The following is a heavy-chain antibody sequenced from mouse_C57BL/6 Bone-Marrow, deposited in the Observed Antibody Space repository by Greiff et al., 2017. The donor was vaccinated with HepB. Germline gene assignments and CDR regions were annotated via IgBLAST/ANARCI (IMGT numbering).Heavy chain of an antibody. D-gene: IGHD2-3*01. CDR3: ARDDGYFSYAMDY. J-gene: IGHJ4*01. CDR2: IDPSDSET. Sequence: QVQLQQPGAELVRPGSSVKLSCKASGYTFTSYWMHWVKQRPIQGLEWIGNIDPSDSETHYNQKFKDKATLTVDKSSSTAYMQLSSLTSEDSAVYYCARDDGYFSYAMDYWGQGTSVTVSS. CDR1: GYTFTSYW. V-gene: IGHV1-52*01.